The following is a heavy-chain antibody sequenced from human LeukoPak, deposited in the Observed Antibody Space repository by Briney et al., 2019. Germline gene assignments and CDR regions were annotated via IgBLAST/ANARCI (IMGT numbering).Heavy chain of an antibody. Sequence: GGSLRLSCAASGFTFSSYGMHWVRQAPGKGLEWVALISYDGSNEYYADSVRGRFTISRYNSKFTLYMQMNSLRAEDTAVYYCARSGSSITMIVVFDYWGQGTLVTVSS. V-gene: IGHV3-30*03. CDR2: ISYDGSNE. J-gene: IGHJ4*02. CDR3: ARSGSSITMIVVFDY. CDR1: GFTFSSYG. D-gene: IGHD3-22*01.